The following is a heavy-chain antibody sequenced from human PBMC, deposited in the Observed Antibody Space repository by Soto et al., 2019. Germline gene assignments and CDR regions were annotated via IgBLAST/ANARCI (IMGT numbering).Heavy chain of an antibody. V-gene: IGHV1-8*01. D-gene: IGHD5-12*01. J-gene: IGHJ6*02. Sequence: ASVKVSCKASGYTFTSYDINWVRQATGQEFEWMGWMNPNNGNTGYAQKFQGRVTMTRNTSISTAYMELSSLRSEDTAVYYCARPATIYGYYYGMDVWGQGTTVTVS. CDR1: GYTFTSYD. CDR3: ARPATIYGYYYGMDV. CDR2: MNPNNGNT.